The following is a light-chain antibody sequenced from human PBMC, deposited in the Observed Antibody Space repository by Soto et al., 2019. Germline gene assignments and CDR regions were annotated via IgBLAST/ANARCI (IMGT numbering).Light chain of an antibody. Sequence: QSVLTQPASVSGSPGQSTTISCTGTNSDVGGYNYVSWYQQHPGKAPKLVIYEVSNRPSGVSNRFSASKSGNTASLTISGLQAEDEADYYCNSYTSSSTLVFGSGTKVTVL. CDR3: NSYTSSSTLV. V-gene: IGLV2-14*01. CDR2: EVS. J-gene: IGLJ1*01. CDR1: NSDVGGYNY.